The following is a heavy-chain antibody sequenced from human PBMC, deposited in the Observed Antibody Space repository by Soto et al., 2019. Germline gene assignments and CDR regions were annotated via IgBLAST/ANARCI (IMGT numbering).Heavy chain of an antibody. J-gene: IGHJ4*02. V-gene: IGHV3-30*18. CDR2: ISYDGSNK. CDR1: GFTFSSYG. CDR3: AKRRVGGSWLVVDY. Sequence: QVQLVESGGGVVQPGRSLRLSCAASGFTFSSYGMHWVRQAPGKGLEWVAVISYDGSNKYYADSVKGRFTISRDNSKNTLYLQKNSLRAEDTAVYYCAKRRVGGSWLVVDYWGQGTLVTVSS. D-gene: IGHD6-19*01.